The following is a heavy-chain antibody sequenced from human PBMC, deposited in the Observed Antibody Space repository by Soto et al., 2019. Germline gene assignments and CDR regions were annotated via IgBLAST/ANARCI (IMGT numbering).Heavy chain of an antibody. CDR2: TSAKNDDT. J-gene: IGHJ4*02. V-gene: IGHV1-18*01. D-gene: IGHD2-21*02. CDR1: GYTFTSYG. CDR3: AKNMAQPDCDDY. Sequence: GASVKVSCKASGYTFTSYGITWVRQAPGQGLEWMGWTSAKNDDTRYAQKFQGRVTLTTDTSTTTAYMELRSLRADDTAIYYCAKNMAQPDCDDYWGQGTLVTVSS.